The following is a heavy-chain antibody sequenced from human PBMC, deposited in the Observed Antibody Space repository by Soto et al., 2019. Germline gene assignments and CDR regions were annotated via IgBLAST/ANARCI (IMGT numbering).Heavy chain of an antibody. J-gene: IGHJ4*02. CDR2: ISGSGATP. CDR1: GFTFNNYA. Sequence: EVQLLESGGGLLQPGGSLRLSCSASGFTFNNYAMAWVRQAPGEGLEWVSGISGSGATPYYADSVKGRFTISRDNSKNTLSLQMNSLSAEDTAVYFCAKAGYCTGVSCYFYYFDSWGQGTLVTVSS. V-gene: IGHV3-23*01. D-gene: IGHD2-15*01. CDR3: AKAGYCTGVSCYFYYFDS.